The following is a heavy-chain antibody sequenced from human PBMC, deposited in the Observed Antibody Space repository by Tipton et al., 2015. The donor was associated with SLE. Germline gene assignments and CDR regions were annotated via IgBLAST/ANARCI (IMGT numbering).Heavy chain of an antibody. CDR1: GYSISSGYY. V-gene: IGHV4-38-2*02. J-gene: IGHJ4*02. CDR2: IYYSGST. D-gene: IGHD6-19*01. Sequence: TLSLTCTVSGYSISSGYYWGWIRQPPGKGLEWIGSIYYSGSTNYNPSLKSRVTISVDTSKNQFSLKLSSVTAADTAVYYCARLIAVVGFDYWGQGTLVTVSS. CDR3: ARLIAVVGFDY.